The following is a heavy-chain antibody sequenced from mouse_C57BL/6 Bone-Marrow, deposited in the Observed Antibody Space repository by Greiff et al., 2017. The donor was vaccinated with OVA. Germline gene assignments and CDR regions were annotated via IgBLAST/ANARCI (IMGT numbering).Heavy chain of an antibody. CDR2: ISSGGSYT. Sequence: EVHLVESGGDLVKPGGSLKLSCAASGFTFSSYGMSWVRQTPDKRLEWVATISSGGSYTYYPDSVKGRFTISRDNAKNTLYLQMSSLKSEDTAMYYCARPYDGYYYWYFDVWGTGTTVTVSS. CDR1: GFTFSSYG. V-gene: IGHV5-6*01. D-gene: IGHD2-3*01. J-gene: IGHJ1*03. CDR3: ARPYDGYYYWYFDV.